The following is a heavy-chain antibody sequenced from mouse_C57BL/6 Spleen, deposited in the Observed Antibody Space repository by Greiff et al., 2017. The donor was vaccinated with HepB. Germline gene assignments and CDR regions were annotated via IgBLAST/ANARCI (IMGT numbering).Heavy chain of an antibody. D-gene: IGHD2-1*01. CDR3: TYIFYGNYPLGY. CDR2: IDPEDGDT. J-gene: IGHJ4*01. V-gene: IGHV14-1*01. CDR1: GFNIKDYY. Sequence: EVQLQQSGAELVRPGASVKLSCTASGFNIKDYYMHWVKQRPEQGLEWIGRIDPEDGDTEYAPKFQGKATMTADTSSNTAYLQLSSLTSEDTAVYYCTYIFYGNYPLGYWGQGTSVTVSS.